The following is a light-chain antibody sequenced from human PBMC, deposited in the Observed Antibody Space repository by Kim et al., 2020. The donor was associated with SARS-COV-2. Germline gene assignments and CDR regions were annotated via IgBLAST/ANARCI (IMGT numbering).Light chain of an antibody. CDR3: QQRTTWPT. CDR1: QSVSNY. J-gene: IGKJ5*01. Sequence: EIVLTQSPVTLSLSPGERATLSCWASQSVSNYLAWYKHKPGQAPRLLIYDASNRATGTPARFSGSGSGTDFTLTISSLEPEDFAVYYCQQRTTWPTFGQGTRLEIK. V-gene: IGKV3-11*01. CDR2: DAS.